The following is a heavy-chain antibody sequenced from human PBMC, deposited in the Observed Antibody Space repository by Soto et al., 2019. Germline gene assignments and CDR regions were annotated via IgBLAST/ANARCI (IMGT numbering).Heavy chain of an antibody. CDR1: GFTFSYYS. V-gene: IGHV3-48*02. Sequence: DVQLVESGGGLVRPGGSLRLSCAASGFTFSYYSLNWVRQAPGKGLDWIAYINTAGNITYYADSVRGRFSISRDQNSMYLQMNSLRDEDTAFYYCARVDGWFDSWGPGTLVTVSS. J-gene: IGHJ5*01. CDR2: INTAGNIT. CDR3: ARVDGWFDS.